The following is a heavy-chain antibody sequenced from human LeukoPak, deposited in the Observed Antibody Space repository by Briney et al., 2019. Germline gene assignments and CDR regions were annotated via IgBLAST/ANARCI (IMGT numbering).Heavy chain of an antibody. CDR2: ISGSGGST. CDR3: AKAQLWFGELAPFDY. J-gene: IGHJ4*02. D-gene: IGHD3-10*01. Sequence: GGSLRLSCAASGFTFSSYAMSWVRQAPGKGLEWVSAISGSGGSTYYANSVKGRFTISRDNSKNTLYLQMNSLRAEDTAVYYCAKAQLWFGELAPFDYWGQGTLVTVSS. CDR1: GFTFSSYA. V-gene: IGHV3-23*01.